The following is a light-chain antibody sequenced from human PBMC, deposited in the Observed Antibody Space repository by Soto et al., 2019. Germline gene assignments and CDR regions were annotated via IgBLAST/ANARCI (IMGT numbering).Light chain of an antibody. CDR3: QQYDSLPPT. J-gene: IGKJ4*01. CDR1: QDIKNY. CDR2: DAF. V-gene: IGKV1-33*01. Sequence: DLQMPQSPSSLSASVGDSITITCHASQDIKNYLNWYQQKPGKAPKLLLYDAFKSDTGVPSRFSGSGSGTDFTFTISNLQPEDIATDFCQQYDSLPPTFGGGTKVDI.